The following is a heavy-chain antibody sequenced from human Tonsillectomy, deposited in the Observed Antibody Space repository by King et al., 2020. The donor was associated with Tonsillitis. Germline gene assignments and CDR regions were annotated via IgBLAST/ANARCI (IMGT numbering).Heavy chain of an antibody. Sequence: HVQLVESGGGVVQPGGSLRLSCAASGFTLSDFGMHWVRQAPGKGLEWVAIISYDGSNRFHADSVKGRFTISRDNSKNTLYLQMNSLRAEDTAVYYCAKDLSNRRDGYHFGGDLWGQGTLVTVSS. CDR2: ISYDGSNR. V-gene: IGHV3-30*18. CDR1: GFTLSDFG. CDR3: AKDLSNRRDGYHFGGDL. J-gene: IGHJ5*02. D-gene: IGHD5-24*01.